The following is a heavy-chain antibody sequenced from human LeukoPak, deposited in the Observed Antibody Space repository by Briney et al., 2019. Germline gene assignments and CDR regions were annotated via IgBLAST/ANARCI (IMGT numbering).Heavy chain of an antibody. CDR3: ARSRGSGWYFRYYYYMDA. CDR2: INPNSGGT. CDR1: GYTFTGYY. J-gene: IGHJ6*03. Sequence: GASVKVSCKASGYTFTGYYIHWVRQAPGQGLEWMGRINPNSGGTKYAQKFQDRVTMTRDTSISTAYMELSRLRSDDTAVYYCARSRGSGWYFRYYYYMDAWGKGTTVTISS. V-gene: IGHV1-2*02. D-gene: IGHD6-19*01.